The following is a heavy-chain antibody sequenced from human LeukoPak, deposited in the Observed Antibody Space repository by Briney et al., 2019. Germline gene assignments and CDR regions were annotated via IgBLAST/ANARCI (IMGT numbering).Heavy chain of an antibody. D-gene: IGHD3-10*01. CDR2: XNHSGST. CDR1: GGSFSGXX. J-gene: IGHJ4*02. CDR3: ARGQDYYGSGSSYYFDY. Sequence: SETLSLTCAVYGGSFSGXXXXXXRXPPXXXXXXXXXXNHSGSTNYNPSLKSXXXIXXDTSKNHFSLKLSSVTAADTAVYYCARGQDYYGSGSSYYFDYWGQGTLVTVSS. V-gene: IGHV4-34*01.